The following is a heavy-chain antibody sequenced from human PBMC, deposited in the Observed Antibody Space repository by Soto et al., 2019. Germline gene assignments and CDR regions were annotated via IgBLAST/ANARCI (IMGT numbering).Heavy chain of an antibody. CDR3: ARATWFGELFNY. CDR2: IYYSGST. Sequence: SETLSLTCTVSGGSISSGDYYWSWIRQPPGKGLEWIGYIYYSGSTYYNPSLKSRVTISVDTSKNQFSLKLSSVTAADTAVYYCARATWFGELFNYWGQGTLVTVSS. CDR1: GGSISSGDYY. J-gene: IGHJ4*02. D-gene: IGHD3-10*01. V-gene: IGHV4-30-4*01.